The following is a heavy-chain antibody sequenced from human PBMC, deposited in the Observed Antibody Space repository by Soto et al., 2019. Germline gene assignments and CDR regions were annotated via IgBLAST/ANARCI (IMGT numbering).Heavy chain of an antibody. V-gene: IGHV4-4*07. CDR3: ARGKLGYCSSTSCSDLKYYYYGMDV. CDR2: IYTSGST. D-gene: IGHD2-2*01. CDR1: GGSISSYY. J-gene: IGHJ6*02. Sequence: ASETLSLTCTVSGGSISSYYWSWIRQPAGKGLEWIGRIYTSGSTNYNPSLKSRVTMSVDTSKNQFSLKLSSVTAADTAVYYCARGKLGYCSSTSCSDLKYYYYGMDVWGQGTTVTVS.